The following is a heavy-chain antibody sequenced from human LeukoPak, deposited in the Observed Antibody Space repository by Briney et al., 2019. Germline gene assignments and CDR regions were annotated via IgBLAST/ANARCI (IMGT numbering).Heavy chain of an antibody. CDR1: GGSISSYY. CDR3: VRPVDYYYYYMT. Sequence: SETLSLTCTVSGGSISSYYWSWIRQPPGKGLEWIGYIYYSGSTNYNPSLKSRVTISVDTSSNRFSLRLSSVTAADTAVYYCVRPVDYYYYYMTCGAKGPRSPSP. J-gene: IGHJ6*03. V-gene: IGHV4-59*12. CDR2: IYYSGST.